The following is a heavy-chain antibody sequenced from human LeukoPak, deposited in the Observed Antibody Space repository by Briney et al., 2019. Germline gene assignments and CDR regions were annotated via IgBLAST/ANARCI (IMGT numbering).Heavy chain of an antibody. Sequence: GRSLRLSCAASGFTFSSYGMHWVRQAPGKGLEWVAVISYDGSNKYYADSVKGRFTISRDNSKNTLYLQMNSLRAEDTAVYYCAGYYGSGDDAFDIWGRGTMVTVSS. CDR2: ISYDGSNK. J-gene: IGHJ3*02. CDR1: GFTFSSYG. CDR3: AGYYGSGDDAFDI. V-gene: IGHV3-30*03. D-gene: IGHD3-10*01.